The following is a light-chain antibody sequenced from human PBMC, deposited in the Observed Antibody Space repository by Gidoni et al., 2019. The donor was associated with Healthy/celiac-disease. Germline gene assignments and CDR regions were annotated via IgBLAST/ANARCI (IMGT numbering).Light chain of an antibody. Sequence: IVLTQSPGTLALSPGERATLSCRASQSVSSSYLPWYQQTPGQDHRRLIYGASSSATCIPDRFSGSGSRTDFTLTISRLGREDFAVNYCQKNGSSTHWTFGQGPKVEIK. J-gene: IGKJ1*01. CDR3: QKNGSSTHWT. CDR1: QSVSSSY. CDR2: GAS. V-gene: IGKV3-20*01.